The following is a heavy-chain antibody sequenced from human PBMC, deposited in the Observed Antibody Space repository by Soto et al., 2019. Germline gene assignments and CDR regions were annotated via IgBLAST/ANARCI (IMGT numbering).Heavy chain of an antibody. V-gene: IGHV1-69*06. Sequence: QVHLVQSGAEVKKPGSSVKVSCTASGGTFGSYTVTWVRQAPGQGLEWMGEIIPMFGTASYAQKFQGRVTLTADKSTPTAHMERRSLTSDATAVYFWARQSARPPHFSSGMDVWGQGTRSPSP. CDR1: GGTFGSYT. J-gene: IGHJ6*02. CDR2: IIPMFGTA. CDR3: ARQSARPPHFSSGMDV.